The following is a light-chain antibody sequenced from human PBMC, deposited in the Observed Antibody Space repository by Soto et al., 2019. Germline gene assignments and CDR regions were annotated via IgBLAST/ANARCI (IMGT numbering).Light chain of an antibody. CDR2: GAS. CDR3: QQYGSSHYT. CDR1: QSVSSSY. J-gene: IGKJ2*01. V-gene: IGKV3-20*01. Sequence: EIVLTQSPGTLSLSPGERGTLSCRASQSVSSSYLAWYQQKPGQAPRLLIYGASSRATGIPDRFSGSGSGTDFTLTISRLEPEDFAVYYCQQYGSSHYTFGQGTKLEIK.